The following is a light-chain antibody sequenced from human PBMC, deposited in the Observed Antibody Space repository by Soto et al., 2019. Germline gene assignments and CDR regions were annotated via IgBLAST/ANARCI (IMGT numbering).Light chain of an antibody. V-gene: IGKV3-15*01. CDR1: QSVADN. CDR2: GAS. Sequence: EVVMTQSPATLSVSPGERVTLSCRSSQSVADNLAWFQQKPGQAPRLLIYGASTRATGIPARFSGSGSGTEFTLTISSLQSEDFAVYYCQQYNNWPSWTFGQGTKVDIK. CDR3: QQYNNWPSWT. J-gene: IGKJ1*01.